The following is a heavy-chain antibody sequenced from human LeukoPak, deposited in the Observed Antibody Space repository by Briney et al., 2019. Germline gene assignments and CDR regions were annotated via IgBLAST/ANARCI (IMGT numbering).Heavy chain of an antibody. CDR1: GGSISSGSYY. V-gene: IGHV4-61*02. CDR2: IYTSGST. CDR3: ARGGPYSSSSGYYFDY. D-gene: IGHD6-6*01. Sequence: SETLSLTCTVSGGSISSGSYYWSWIRQPAGKGLEWIGRIYTSGSTNYNPSLKSRVTMSVDTSKNQFSLKLSSVTAADTAVYYCARGGPYSSSSGYYFDYWGQGTLVTVSS. J-gene: IGHJ4*02.